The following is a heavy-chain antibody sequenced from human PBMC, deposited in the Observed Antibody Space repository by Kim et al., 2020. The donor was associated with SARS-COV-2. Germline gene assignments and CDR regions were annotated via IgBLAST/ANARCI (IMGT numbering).Heavy chain of an antibody. CDR2: T. Sequence: TYYNPSLKSRVTISVDTSRNQFSLNLASVTAADAAVYYCARRTEAGGYFNFWGQGSPVTVAS. CDR3: ARRTEAGGYFNF. J-gene: IGHJ4*02. V-gene: IGHV4-39*01. D-gene: IGHD2-15*01.